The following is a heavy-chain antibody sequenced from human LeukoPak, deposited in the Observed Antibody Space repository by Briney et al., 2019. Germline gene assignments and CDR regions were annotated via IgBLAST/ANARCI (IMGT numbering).Heavy chain of an antibody. J-gene: IGHJ6*02. CDR3: ARDREEYSGSYYSHYYYCMDV. CDR1: GFTFSSYA. V-gene: IGHV3-30*04. CDR2: ISYDGSNK. D-gene: IGHD1-26*01. Sequence: GGSLRLSCAASGFTFSSYAMHWVRQAPGKGLEWVAVISYDGSNKYYADSVKGRFTISRDNSKNTLYLQMNSLRDEDTAVYYCARDREEYSGSYYSHYYYCMDVWGQGTTVTVSS.